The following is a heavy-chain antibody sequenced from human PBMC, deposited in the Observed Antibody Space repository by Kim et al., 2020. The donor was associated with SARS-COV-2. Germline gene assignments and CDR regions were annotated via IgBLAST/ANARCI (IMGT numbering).Heavy chain of an antibody. CDR2: ISSSSSYI. CDR1: GFTFSSYS. J-gene: IGHJ4*02. V-gene: IGHV3-21*01. Sequence: GGSLRLSCAASGFTFSSYSMNWVHQAPGKGLEWVSSISSSSSYIYYADSVKGRFTISRDNAKNSLYLQMNSLRAEDTAVYYCARDDNAGIANMNDYWGQGTLVTVSS. CDR3: ARDDNAGIANMNDY. D-gene: IGHD6-13*01.